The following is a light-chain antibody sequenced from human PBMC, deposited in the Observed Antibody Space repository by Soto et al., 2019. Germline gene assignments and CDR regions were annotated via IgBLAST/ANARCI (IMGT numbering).Light chain of an antibody. CDR2: EVS. Sequence: QSALTQPASVSGSPGQSITISCTGTSSDVGRYNYVSWYQQHPDKAPKLMIYEVSNRPSGVSNRFSGSKSGDAASLTISGLQAEDEADYYCCSFEDSLTWVFGGGTKLTVL. V-gene: IGLV2-14*01. J-gene: IGLJ3*02. CDR3: CSFEDSLTWV. CDR1: SSDVGRYNY.